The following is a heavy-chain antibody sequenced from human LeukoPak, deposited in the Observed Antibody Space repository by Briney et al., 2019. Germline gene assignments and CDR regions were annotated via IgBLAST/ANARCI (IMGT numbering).Heavy chain of an antibody. Sequence: PGGSLRLSCAASGFTFNNYAMNWVRQTPGGRLEWVSFIGISSGPLLYADSVKGRFTISRDNAKASVYLQMNRLGAEDTAVYYCARAKGYTSSYSFDYWGQGILVTVSS. CDR3: ARAKGYTSSYSFDY. J-gene: IGHJ4*02. CDR1: GFTFNNYA. CDR2: IGISSGPL. D-gene: IGHD5-24*01. V-gene: IGHV3-48*04.